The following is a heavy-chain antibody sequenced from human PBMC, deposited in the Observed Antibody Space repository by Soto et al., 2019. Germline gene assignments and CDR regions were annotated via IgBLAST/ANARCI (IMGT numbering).Heavy chain of an antibody. V-gene: IGHV4-39*01. CDR2: IFFTGNI. J-gene: IGHJ5*01. Sequence: SETLSLTCTVSGASLSSSSYYWCWIRQPPGKGLEWFGSIFFTGNIYYNPSLKSRVTISVDTSRNQFSLMVNSVTAADTAVYYCTSPHCSGGRCHKPGLDSWGQGVRVTGSA. CDR1: GASLSSSSYY. D-gene: IGHD2-15*01. CDR3: TSPHCSGGRCHKPGLDS.